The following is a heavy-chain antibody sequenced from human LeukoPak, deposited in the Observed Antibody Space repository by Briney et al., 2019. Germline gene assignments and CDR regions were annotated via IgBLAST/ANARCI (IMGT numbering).Heavy chain of an antibody. V-gene: IGHV3-30-3*01. Sequence: GGSLRLSCAASGFTFSSYAMSWVRQAPGKGLEWVAVISYDGSNKYYADSVKGRFTISRDNSKNTLYLQMNSLRAEDTAVYYCARGGEDIVVVVAAVDYWGQGTLVTVSS. D-gene: IGHD2-15*01. CDR1: GFTFSSYA. J-gene: IGHJ4*02. CDR3: ARGGEDIVVVVAAVDY. CDR2: ISYDGSNK.